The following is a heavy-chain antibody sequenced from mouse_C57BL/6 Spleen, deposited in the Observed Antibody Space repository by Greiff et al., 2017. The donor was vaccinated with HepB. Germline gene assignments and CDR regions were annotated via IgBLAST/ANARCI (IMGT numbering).Heavy chain of an antibody. Sequence: VQLKQSGPELVKPGDSVKISCKASGYSFTGYFMNWVMQSHGKSLEWIGRINPYNGDTFYNQKFKGKATLTVDKSSSTAHMGLRSLTSEDSAVYYWARGVDYYGSSSSLAYWGQGTLVTVSA. CDR1: GYSFTGYF. J-gene: IGHJ3*01. D-gene: IGHD1-1*01. CDR3: ARGVDYYGSSSSLAY. V-gene: IGHV1-20*01. CDR2: INPYNGDT.